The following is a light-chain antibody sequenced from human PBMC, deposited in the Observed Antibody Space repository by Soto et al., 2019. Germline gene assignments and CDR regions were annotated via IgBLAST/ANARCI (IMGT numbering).Light chain of an antibody. V-gene: IGLV2-8*01. CDR3: SSDAGTNKHHV. CDR1: GSDVGFYNY. Sequence: QSALTQPTAASGSPGQSVTISCTGSGSDVGFYNYVSWYQQHPGKVHKLMIYEVSKRPSGVPDRFPGSKSGNTASLTVSGLQSEDEADYFCSSDAGTNKHHVFGTGTKLTVL. CDR2: EVS. J-gene: IGLJ1*01.